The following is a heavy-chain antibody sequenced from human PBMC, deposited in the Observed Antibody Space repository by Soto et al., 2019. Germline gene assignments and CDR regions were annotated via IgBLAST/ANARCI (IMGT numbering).Heavy chain of an antibody. D-gene: IGHD3-22*01. V-gene: IGHV3-7*03. CDR3: ASLAVVTMIVVPKGQ. Sequence: EVQLVESGGGLVQPGGSLRLSCADSGFTFSSYWMSWVRQAPGKGLEWVANIKQDGSEKYYVDSVKGRFTISRDNAKNSLYLQMNSLRAEDTAVYYCASLAVVTMIVVPKGQWGQGTLVTVSS. CDR2: IKQDGSEK. CDR1: GFTFSSYW. J-gene: IGHJ4*02.